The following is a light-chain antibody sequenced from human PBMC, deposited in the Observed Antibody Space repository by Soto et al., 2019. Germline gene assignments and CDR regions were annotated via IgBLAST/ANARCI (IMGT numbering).Light chain of an antibody. V-gene: IGKV3-15*01. CDR1: QSVYSS. CDR3: QQRSNWPPIT. J-gene: IGKJ5*01. Sequence: EIVMTQSPATLSVSPGERATLSCRAGQSVYSSLAWYQQKHGQAPRLLIYGASTRATGIPARFSGSGSGTDFTLTISSLEPEDFAVYYCQQRSNWPPITFGQGTRLEIK. CDR2: GAS.